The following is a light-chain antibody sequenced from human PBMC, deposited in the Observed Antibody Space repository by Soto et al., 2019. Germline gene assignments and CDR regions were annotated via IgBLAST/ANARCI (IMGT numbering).Light chain of an antibody. CDR1: SGLSTSA. Sequence: QPVLTQSPSASASLGASVKLTCTLSSGLSTSAIAWHQQQPQRGPRYLMRLDSDGSHTKGDGLPDRFSGSSSGAERYLTISSLQSGDEADYYCQTWDTGGVVFGGGTKLTVL. V-gene: IGLV4-69*01. CDR2: LDSDGSH. CDR3: QTWDTGGVV. J-gene: IGLJ2*01.